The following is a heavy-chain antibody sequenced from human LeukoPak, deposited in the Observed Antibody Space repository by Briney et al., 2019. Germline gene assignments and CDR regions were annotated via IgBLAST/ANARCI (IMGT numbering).Heavy chain of an antibody. CDR2: ISAYNGHT. CDR3: ARGFPPRRNYDSSGYYSYYFDY. CDR1: GYTFTSCG. D-gene: IGHD3-22*01. J-gene: IGHJ4*02. Sequence: ASVKVSCKASGYTFTSCGLTWVRQAPGQGLEWMGWISAYNGHTKYPQKLQGRVTMTTDTSTSTAYMELRSLDDTAVYYCARGFPPRRNYDSSGYYSYYFDYWGQGTLVTVSS. V-gene: IGHV1-18*01.